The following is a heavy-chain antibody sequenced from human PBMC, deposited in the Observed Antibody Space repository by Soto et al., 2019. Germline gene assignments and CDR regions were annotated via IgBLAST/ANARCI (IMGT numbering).Heavy chain of an antibody. J-gene: IGHJ6*02. CDR3: ARDYVTRSTYYYGSGSQGSGMDV. D-gene: IGHD3-10*01. CDR2: ISYDGSNK. V-gene: IGHV3-30-3*01. CDR1: GFTFSSYA. Sequence: GGSLRLSCAASGFTFSSYAMHWVRQAPGKGLEWVAVISYDGSNKYYADSVKGRFTISRDNSKNTLYLQMNSLRAEDTAVYYCARDYVTRSTYYYGSGSQGSGMDVWGQGTTVTVSS.